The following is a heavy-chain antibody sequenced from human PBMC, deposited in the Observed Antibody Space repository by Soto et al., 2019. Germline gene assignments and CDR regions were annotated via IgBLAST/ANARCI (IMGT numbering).Heavy chain of an antibody. D-gene: IGHD1-26*01. CDR1: GYTFTSYA. CDR3: ARGGSLYWYFDL. CDR2: INAGNGNT. Sequence: GASVKVACKASGYTFTSYAMHWVRKAPGQRLEWMGWINAGNGNTKYSQKFQGRVTITRDTSASTAYMELSSLRSEDTAVYYCARGGSLYWYFDLWGQGTMVTVSS. J-gene: IGHJ2*01. V-gene: IGHV1-3*01.